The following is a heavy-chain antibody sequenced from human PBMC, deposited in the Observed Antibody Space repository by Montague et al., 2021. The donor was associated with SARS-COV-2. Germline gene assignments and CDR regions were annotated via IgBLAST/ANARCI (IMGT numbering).Heavy chain of an antibody. CDR3: ARGSYGSGSYHAFDI. Sequence: SETLSLTCTVSGDSFSSYKYYCVWIRQPPGQGLEWNGSYYYSGTTYDNPSLRSQVTISVDTSQTQFSLKMNSVTAADTAVYYCARGSYGSGSYHAFDIWGQGTVVTVSS. J-gene: IGHJ3*02. V-gene: IGHV4-39*01. CDR2: YYYSGTT. CDR1: GDSFSSYKYY. D-gene: IGHD3-10*01.